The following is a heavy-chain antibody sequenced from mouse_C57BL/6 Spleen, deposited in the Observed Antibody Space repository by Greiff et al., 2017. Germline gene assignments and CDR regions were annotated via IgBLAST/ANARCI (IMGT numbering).Heavy chain of an antibody. CDR1: GYAFSSYW. V-gene: IGHV1-80*01. CDR3: ARWGYGSSYDY. CDR2: IYPGDGDT. Sequence: QVPLQLSGAGLVKSGASVRISCKASGYAFSSYWMNWVRRRPGKGLGWIGQIYPGDGDTKYNGKFMGKATLTTDKSSSTAYLQLSSLTSEDSAVYFCARWGYGSSYDYWGQGTTLTVSA. J-gene: IGHJ2*01. D-gene: IGHD1-1*01.